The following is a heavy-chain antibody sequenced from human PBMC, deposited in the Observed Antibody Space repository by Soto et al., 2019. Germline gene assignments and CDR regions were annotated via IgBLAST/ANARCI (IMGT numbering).Heavy chain of an antibody. Sequence: ESLKISCKGSGYSFTSYWISWVRQMPGKGLEWMGRIDPSDSYTNYSPSFQGHVTISADKSISTAYLQWSSLKASDTAMYYCARRYCSGGSCYSGYYYYGMDVWGQGTTVTVSS. CDR3: ARRYCSGGSCYSGYYYYGMDV. CDR2: IDPSDSYT. J-gene: IGHJ6*02. D-gene: IGHD2-15*01. V-gene: IGHV5-10-1*01. CDR1: GYSFTSYW.